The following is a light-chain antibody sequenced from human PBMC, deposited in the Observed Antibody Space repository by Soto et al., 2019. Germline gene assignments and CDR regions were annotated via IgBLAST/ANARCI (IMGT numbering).Light chain of an antibody. V-gene: IGKV1-5*03. CDR1: QSISSW. J-gene: IGKJ2*01. CDR3: QQYNSYPYT. CDR2: KAS. Sequence: DIQMTQSPSTLSASVGDRVTITCRASQSISSWLAWYQQKPGKAPKLLIYKASSLESGVPSRFNGSGSGTEFTLTITSLQPDDFATYYCQQYNSYPYTFGQRTKLDIK.